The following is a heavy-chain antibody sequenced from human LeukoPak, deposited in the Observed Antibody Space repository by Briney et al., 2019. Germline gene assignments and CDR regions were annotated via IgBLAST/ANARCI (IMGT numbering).Heavy chain of an antibody. CDR1: GGSISSYY. CDR3: ARHEYSSSSEGFDY. J-gene: IGHJ4*02. D-gene: IGHD6-6*01. Sequence: SETLSLTCTVPGGSISSYYWSWIRQPPGKGLEWIGYIYYSGSTNYNPSLKSRVTISVDMSKNHFSLELSSVTAPDTAVYYCARHEYSSSSEGFDYWGQGTLVSVSS. CDR2: IYYSGST. V-gene: IGHV4-59*08.